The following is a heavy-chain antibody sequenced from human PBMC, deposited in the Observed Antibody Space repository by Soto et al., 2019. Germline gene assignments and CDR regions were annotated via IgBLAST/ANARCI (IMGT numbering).Heavy chain of an antibody. Sequence: EVQLVESGGGLVQPGGSLRLSCAASGFTFSTYWMHWIRQVPGKGLEWISRINSDASHTYYADSVKGRFTISRDNAKNNLHVEMIGLKAEDTAVYYCVRDGHCITASRYGNGCDPWGQGTLVSVSS. D-gene: IGHD2-2*01. CDR2: INSDASHT. CDR3: VRDGHCITASRYGNGCDP. V-gene: IGHV3-74*01. CDR1: GFTFSTYW. J-gene: IGHJ5*02.